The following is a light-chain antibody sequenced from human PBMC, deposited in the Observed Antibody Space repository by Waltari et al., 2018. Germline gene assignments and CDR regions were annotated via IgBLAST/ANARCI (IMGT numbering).Light chain of an antibody. CDR2: DVT. Sequence: QSALTQPASVSASPGPSITISCTGTSSDVGSFTFVPWYQLHPGKAPKLIIYDVTDRPSGVSTRFSGSKSANTASLTISGLQPEDEADYYCSSYTTSSTVTFGGGTKLTVL. V-gene: IGLV2-14*01. J-gene: IGLJ2*01. CDR3: SSYTTSSTVT. CDR1: SSDVGSFTF.